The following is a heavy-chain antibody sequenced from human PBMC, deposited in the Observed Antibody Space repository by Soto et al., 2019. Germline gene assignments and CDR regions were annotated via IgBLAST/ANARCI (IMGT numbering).Heavy chain of an antibody. CDR2: ISGSGXST. CDR3: AKDPYDFWSGYYLDGPRVNWFDP. D-gene: IGHD3-3*01. Sequence: GGSLRLSCAASGFTFSSYAMXWVRQAPGKGLEWVSAISGSGXSTYYADSVKGRFTISRDNSKNPLYLQMNSLRAEDTAVYYWAKDPYDFWSGYYLDGPRVNWFDPWGQGTLVTVSS. J-gene: IGHJ5*02. V-gene: IGHV3-23*01. CDR1: GFTFSSYA.